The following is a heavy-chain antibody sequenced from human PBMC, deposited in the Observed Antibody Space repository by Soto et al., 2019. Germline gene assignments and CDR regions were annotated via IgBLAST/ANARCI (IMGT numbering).Heavy chain of an antibody. Sequence: ASVQVSCKASGYTFTGYYMHWVRQAPGQGLEWMGWINPNSGGTNYAQKFQGWVTMTRDTSISTAYMELSRLRSDDTAVYYCARWGKYSSSWDYYYGMDVWGQGTTVTVSS. V-gene: IGHV1-2*04. CDR2: INPNSGGT. CDR1: GYTFTGYY. CDR3: ARWGKYSSSWDYYYGMDV. D-gene: IGHD6-13*01. J-gene: IGHJ6*02.